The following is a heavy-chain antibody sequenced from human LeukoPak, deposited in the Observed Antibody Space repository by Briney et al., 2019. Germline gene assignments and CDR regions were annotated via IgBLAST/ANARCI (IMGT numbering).Heavy chain of an antibody. CDR2: INPSGGGT. V-gene: IGHV1-46*01. Sequence: ASVTVSCTASGYTFTSYYIHWVRQAPGQGREWLGIINPSGGGTIYAQKFQGRVTMTRGTSTSTVYMELSSLRSEDTAVYYCAREWPNTYRFDPWGQGTLVTVSS. J-gene: IGHJ5*02. CDR1: GYTFTSYY. D-gene: IGHD1/OR15-1a*01. CDR3: AREWPNTYRFDP.